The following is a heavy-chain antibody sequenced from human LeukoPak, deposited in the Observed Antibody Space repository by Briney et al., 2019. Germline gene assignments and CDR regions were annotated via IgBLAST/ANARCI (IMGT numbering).Heavy chain of an antibody. V-gene: IGHV1-18*01. Sequence: GASVKVSCKAFGYTFTSYGISWVRQAPGQGLEWMGWISAYNGDTNYAQKLQGRVTMTTDTSTSTAYMELRSLRSDDTAVYYCARDYGPIATAGTEYYYYGLDVWGQGTTVTVSS. CDR1: GYTFTSYG. D-gene: IGHD6-13*01. J-gene: IGHJ6*02. CDR3: ARDYGPIATAGTEYYYYGLDV. CDR2: ISAYNGDT.